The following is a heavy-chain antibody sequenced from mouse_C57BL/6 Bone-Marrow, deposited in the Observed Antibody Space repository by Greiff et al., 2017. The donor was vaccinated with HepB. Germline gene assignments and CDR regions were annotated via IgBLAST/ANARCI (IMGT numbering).Heavy chain of an antibody. V-gene: IGHV5-6*01. CDR2: ISSGGSYT. Sequence: EVQRVESGGDLVKPGGSLKLSCAASGFTFSSYGMSWVRQTPDKRLEWVATISSGGSYTYYPDSVKGRFTISRDNAKNTLYLQMSSLKSEDTAMYYCARHSSYGSPAWFAYWGQGTLVTVSA. CDR3: ARHSSYGSPAWFAY. D-gene: IGHD1-1*01. J-gene: IGHJ3*01. CDR1: GFTFSSYG.